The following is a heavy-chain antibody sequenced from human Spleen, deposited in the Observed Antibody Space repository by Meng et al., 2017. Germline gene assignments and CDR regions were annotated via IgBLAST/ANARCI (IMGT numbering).Heavy chain of an antibody. V-gene: IGHV3-30*19. D-gene: IGHD6-13*01. J-gene: IGHJ4*02. CDR2: ISYDGSNK. CDR1: GFTFSSYG. Sequence: QVQLVESGGSVVQPGRSQRLSCAASGFTFSSYGMHWVRQAPGKGLEWLAVISYDGSNKYYADSVKGRLTISRDNFKNTLFLQMNSLRAEDTSVYYCVRESWAFWGQGTLVTVSS. CDR3: VRESWAF.